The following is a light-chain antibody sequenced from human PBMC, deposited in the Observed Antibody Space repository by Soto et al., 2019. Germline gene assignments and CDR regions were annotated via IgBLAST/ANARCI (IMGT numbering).Light chain of an antibody. CDR2: KAS. CDR1: QSITSW. J-gene: IGKJ1*01. CDR3: QHYNSYSEA. V-gene: IGKV1-5*03. Sequence: DVQMTQSPSTLPASVGDRVTITCRASQSITSWLAWYQQKPGKAPKLLIYKASTLESGVPSRFSGSGSGTEFTLTISSLQPDDFATYYCQHYNSYSEAFGQGTKVKLK.